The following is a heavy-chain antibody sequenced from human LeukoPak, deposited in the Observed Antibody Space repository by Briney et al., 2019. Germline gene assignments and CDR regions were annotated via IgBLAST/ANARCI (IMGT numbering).Heavy chain of an antibody. CDR3: AKDRGIAAAGTRYYYGMDV. CDR1: GFTFDDYA. V-gene: IGHV3-9*01. CDR2: ISWNSGSI. D-gene: IGHD6-13*01. Sequence: PGGSLRLTCAASGFTFDDYAMHWVRQAPGKGLEWVSGISWNSGSIGYADSVKGRFTISRDNAKNSLYLQMNSLRAEDTALYYCAKDRGIAAAGTRYYYGMDVWGQGTTVTVSS. J-gene: IGHJ6*02.